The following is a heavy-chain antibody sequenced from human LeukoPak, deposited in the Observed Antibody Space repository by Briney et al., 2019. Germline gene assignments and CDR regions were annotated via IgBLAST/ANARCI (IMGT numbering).Heavy chain of an antibody. V-gene: IGHV4-34*01. Sequence: SETLSLTCTVSGGSISSYYWSWIRQPPGKGLEWIGEINHSGSTNYNPSLKSRVTISVDTSKNQFSLKLSSVTAADTAVYYCARSPPPITIFGVVIPYYFDYWGQGTLVTVSS. CDR3: ARSPPPITIFGVVIPYYFDY. CDR1: GGSISSYY. D-gene: IGHD3-3*01. J-gene: IGHJ4*02. CDR2: INHSGST.